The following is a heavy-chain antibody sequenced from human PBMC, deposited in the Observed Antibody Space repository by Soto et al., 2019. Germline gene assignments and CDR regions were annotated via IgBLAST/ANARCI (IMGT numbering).Heavy chain of an antibody. CDR1: GFTFSSYA. CDR3: XXXXXXXXDX. V-gene: IGHV3-30*04. Sequence: QVQLVESGGGVVQPGRSLRLSCAASGFTFSSYAMHWVRQAPGKGLEWVAVIAYDGRNKYYADSVKGRFTISRDNSKNTLXXXXXXXXXXXXXXXXXXXXXXXXXDXWGQGTLVTVSS. CDR2: IAYDGRNK. J-gene: IGHJ4*02.